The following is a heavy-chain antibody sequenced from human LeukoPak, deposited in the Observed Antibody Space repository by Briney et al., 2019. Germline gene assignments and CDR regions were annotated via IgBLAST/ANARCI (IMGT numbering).Heavy chain of an antibody. Sequence: GGSLRLSCAASGFTFISYSMTWVRQAPGKGLEWVSYINSGSSTMYYADSVKGRFTISRDNGKTSLYLQMNSLSAEDTAMYYCTTYADSGPSKDWGQGTLVTVSS. CDR2: INSGSSTM. V-gene: IGHV3-48*01. CDR1: GFTFISYS. CDR3: TTYADSGPSKD. D-gene: IGHD1-26*01. J-gene: IGHJ4*02.